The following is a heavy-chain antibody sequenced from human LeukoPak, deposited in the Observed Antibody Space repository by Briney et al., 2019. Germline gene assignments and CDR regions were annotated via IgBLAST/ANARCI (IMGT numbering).Heavy chain of an antibody. J-gene: IGHJ4*02. CDR2: IYYTGST. D-gene: IGHD3-10*01. CDR3: ARTGFAALWFGELFDY. V-gene: IGHV4-59*12. Sequence: SETLSLTCTVSGGSISTYYWSWIRQPPGKGPEWIGYIYYTGSTNYNPSLKSRVTISVDTSKNQFPLKLSSVTAADTAVYYCARTGFAALWFGELFDYWGQGTLVTVSS. CDR1: GGSISTYY.